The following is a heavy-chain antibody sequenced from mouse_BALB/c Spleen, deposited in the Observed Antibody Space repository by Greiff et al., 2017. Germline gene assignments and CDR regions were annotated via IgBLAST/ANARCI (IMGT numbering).Heavy chain of an antibody. CDR2: IYPGNVNT. Sequence: VQLQESGPELVKPGASVRISCKASGYTFTSYYIHWVKQRPGQGLEWIGWIYPGNVNTKYNEKFKGKATLTAYKSSSTAYMQLSSLTSEDSAVYFCARGSSYDGNYVGYAMDYWGQGTSVTVSS. D-gene: IGHD2-3*01. CDR3: ARGSSYDGNYVGYAMDY. CDR1: GYTFTSYY. V-gene: IGHV1S56*01. J-gene: IGHJ4*01.